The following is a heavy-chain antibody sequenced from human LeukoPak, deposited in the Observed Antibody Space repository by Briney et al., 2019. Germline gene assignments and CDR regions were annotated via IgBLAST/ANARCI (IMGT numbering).Heavy chain of an antibody. CDR2: INHSGGT. Sequence: SSETLSLTCAVSGGSFSGYYWSWIRQPPGKGLEWIGEINHSGGTNYNPSLKSRVTISVDTSKNEFSLKLSSVTAADAAVYYCARGHPGRWLAYSYWGQGTLVTVSS. CDR3: ARGHPGRWLAYSY. D-gene: IGHD6-19*01. CDR1: GGSFSGYY. V-gene: IGHV4-34*01. J-gene: IGHJ4*02.